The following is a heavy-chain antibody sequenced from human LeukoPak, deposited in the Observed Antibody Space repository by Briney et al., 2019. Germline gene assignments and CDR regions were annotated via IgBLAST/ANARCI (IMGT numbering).Heavy chain of an antibody. J-gene: IGHJ3*02. CDR1: GFTFSSYA. V-gene: IGHV3-23*01. Sequence: GGSLRLSCAASGFTFSSYAMSWVRQAPEKGLEWVSAISGSGGSTYYADSVKGRFTISRDNSKNTLYLQMNSLRAEDTAVYYCARAYTPNYGGNRRSFAFDTWGQGTMVTVSS. CDR3: ARAYTPNYGGNRRSFAFDT. CDR2: ISGSGGST. D-gene: IGHD4-23*01.